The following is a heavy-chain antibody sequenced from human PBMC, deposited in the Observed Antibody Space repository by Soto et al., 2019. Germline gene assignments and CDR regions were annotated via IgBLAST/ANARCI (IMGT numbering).Heavy chain of an antibody. D-gene: IGHD3-16*02. Sequence: QVQLVESGGGVVQPGGSLRLSCAASGFTFSTSGMHWVRQAPGKGLEWVAVIWYDGSNAYYADSVKGRFTISRDNLRNTPSLQMNSLTAEDTATYYWAKDWGGSYTRGGAFDIWGQGAMVTVSS. CDR2: IWYDGSNA. J-gene: IGHJ3*02. CDR1: GFTFSTSG. CDR3: AKDWGGSYTRGGAFDI. V-gene: IGHV3-33*06.